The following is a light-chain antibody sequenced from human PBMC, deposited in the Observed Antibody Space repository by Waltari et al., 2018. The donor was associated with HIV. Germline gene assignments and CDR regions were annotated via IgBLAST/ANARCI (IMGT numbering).Light chain of an antibody. CDR2: RDN. CDR3: SAWDSSLSAWV. J-gene: IGLJ3*02. V-gene: IGLV10-54*04. Sequence: QAGLTQPPSVSKDLRQTATLTCTGNSNNVGNQGATWLQQHQGHPPKLLSYRDNNRPSGISEIFSASRSGNTASLTITGLQPEDEADYYCSAWDSSLSAWVFGGGTKLTVL. CDR1: SNNVGNQG.